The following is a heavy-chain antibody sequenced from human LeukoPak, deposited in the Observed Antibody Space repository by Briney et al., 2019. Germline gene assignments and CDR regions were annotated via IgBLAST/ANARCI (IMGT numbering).Heavy chain of an antibody. J-gene: IGHJ4*02. D-gene: IGHD3-9*01. CDR1: GFTFSSYW. Sequence: GGSLRLSCAASGFTFSSYWMHWVRQVPGKGLVWVSRINTDGSRTYHADSVKGRFTISRDNAKNMLYLELNSLRAEDMAVYYCARVLTGYYHWDYWSQGTLVTVFS. CDR3: ARVLTGYYHWDY. CDR2: INTDGSRT. V-gene: IGHV3-74*01.